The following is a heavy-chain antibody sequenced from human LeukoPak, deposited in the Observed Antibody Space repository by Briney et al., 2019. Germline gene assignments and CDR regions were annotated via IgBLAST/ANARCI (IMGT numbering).Heavy chain of an antibody. J-gene: IGHJ4*02. CDR2: IYSGGST. Sequence: PGGSLRLSCAVSGFTVSSNYMSWVRQAPGKGLEWVSVIYSGGSTYYADSVKGRFTISRDNSKNTLYLQMNSLRAEDTAVYYCARGGSHFYFDYWGQGTLVTVSS. CDR1: GFTVSSNY. D-gene: IGHD1-26*01. CDR3: ARGGSHFYFDY. V-gene: IGHV3-53*01.